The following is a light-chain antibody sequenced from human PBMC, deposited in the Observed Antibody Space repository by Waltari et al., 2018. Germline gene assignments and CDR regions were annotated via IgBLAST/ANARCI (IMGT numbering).Light chain of an antibody. CDR3: CSYAGSTTRWV. CDR1: SSDVGSYTL. CDR2: EVS. Sequence: QSALTQPASVSGSPGQSITISCTGTSSDVGSYTLVSWYQQHPGQAPKLIIYEVSKRPSGASARFSGSKSGNTASLTISGLQADDEADYYCCSYAGSTTRWVFGGGTKLTVL. J-gene: IGLJ3*02. V-gene: IGLV2-23*02.